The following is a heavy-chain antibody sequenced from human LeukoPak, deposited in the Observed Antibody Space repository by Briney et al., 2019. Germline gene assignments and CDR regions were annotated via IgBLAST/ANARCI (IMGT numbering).Heavy chain of an antibody. J-gene: IGHJ5*02. CDR2: VYPKGTT. CDR3: ARSRQASGLFSS. D-gene: IGHD3-10*01. Sequence: SETLSLTCSVSGDSITSSGYYWSWFRQPSGKGLEWIGFVYPKGTTFYNPSLKSRFTISVDRPKNQFFLNVTSLTAADTAVYYCARSRQASGLFSSWGQGTLVVVSS. CDR1: GDSITSSGYY. V-gene: IGHV4-30-2*01.